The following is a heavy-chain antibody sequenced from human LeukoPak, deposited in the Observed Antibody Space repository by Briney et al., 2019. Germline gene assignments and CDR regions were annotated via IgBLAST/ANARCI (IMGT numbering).Heavy chain of an antibody. CDR3: ARSQGSVVRPGRSLGYFDY. CDR2: ISYDGSNK. CDR1: GFTFSSYA. Sequence: GGSLRLSCAASGFTFSSYAMHWVRQAPGKGLEWVAVISYDGSNKYYADSVKGRFTISRDNSKNTLYLQMNSLRAEDTAVYYCARSQGSVVRPGRSLGYFDYWGQGTLVTVSS. D-gene: IGHD2-15*01. V-gene: IGHV3-30-3*01. J-gene: IGHJ4*02.